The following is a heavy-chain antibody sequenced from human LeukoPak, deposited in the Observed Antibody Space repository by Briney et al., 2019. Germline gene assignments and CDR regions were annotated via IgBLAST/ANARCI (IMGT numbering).Heavy chain of an antibody. CDR3: ARVPAVDTAMVT. CDR2: IIPILGIA. V-gene: IGHV1-69*04. CDR1: GGTFSSYA. D-gene: IGHD5-18*01. J-gene: IGHJ4*02. Sequence: GASVKVSCKASGGTFSSYAISWVRQAPGQGLEWMGRIIPILGIANYAQKFQGRVTITADKSTGTAYMELSSLRSEDTAVYYCARVPAVDTAMVTWGQGTLVTVSS.